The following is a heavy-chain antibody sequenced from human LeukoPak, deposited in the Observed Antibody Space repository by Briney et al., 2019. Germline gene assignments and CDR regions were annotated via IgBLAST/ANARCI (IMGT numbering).Heavy chain of an antibody. CDR3: ARDGKDY. D-gene: IGHD1-26*01. V-gene: IGHV1-2*02. CDR2: INPKSGAT. Sequence: EASVKVSCKGSGYSFIGYYMHWVRQAPGQGLEWMGWINPKSGATNYAQKFQGRVTMTRDTSISTAYMELSRLTSDDTAVYYCARDGKDYWGQGTLVTVSS. J-gene: IGHJ4*02. CDR1: GYSFIGYY.